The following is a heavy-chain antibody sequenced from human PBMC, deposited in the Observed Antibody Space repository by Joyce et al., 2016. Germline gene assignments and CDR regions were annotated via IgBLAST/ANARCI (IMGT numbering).Heavy chain of an antibody. J-gene: IGHJ4*02. CDR1: GLTFRTTW. V-gene: IGHV3-15*01. Sequence: VQLVESGGGLVQPGESRRLSCGVSGLTFRTTWMSWVRQAPGKGLEWIGRSKSKNDGGTLDYIETVKGRFTLSRDDSTNTVYLQMDSLKIEDTAMYYCTTDPRYWGRGTLVTVSS. CDR2: SKSKNDGGTL. CDR3: TTDPRY.